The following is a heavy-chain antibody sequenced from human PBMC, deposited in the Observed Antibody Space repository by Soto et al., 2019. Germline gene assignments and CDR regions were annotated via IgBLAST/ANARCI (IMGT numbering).Heavy chain of an antibody. J-gene: IGHJ4*02. CDR1: GVTFSTYA. CDR3: AREGAYYDFWSGNGADY. Sequence: SLRLSCAASGVTFSTYAMTWVRQTPGKGLEWVSSISASGANTYYGDSVKGRFTISRDNSKNTLFLQMSSPTAEDTALYYCAREGAYYDFWSGNGADYWGQGTLVTVS. CDR2: ISASGANT. V-gene: IGHV3-23*01. D-gene: IGHD3-3*01.